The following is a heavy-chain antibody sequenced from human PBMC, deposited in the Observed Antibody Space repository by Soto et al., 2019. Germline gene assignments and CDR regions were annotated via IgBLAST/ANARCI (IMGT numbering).Heavy chain of an antibody. CDR2: IIPIFGTA. J-gene: IGHJ3*02. CDR3: ARDGSFPNAFDI. Sequence: SVKVSCKASGGTFSSYAISWVRQAPGQGLEWMGGIIPIFGTANYAQKFQVRVTITADNSTSTAYRELGSLRSEDTAVYYSARDGSFPNAFDIWGQGTMVTVSS. CDR1: GGTFSSYA. V-gene: IGHV1-69*06.